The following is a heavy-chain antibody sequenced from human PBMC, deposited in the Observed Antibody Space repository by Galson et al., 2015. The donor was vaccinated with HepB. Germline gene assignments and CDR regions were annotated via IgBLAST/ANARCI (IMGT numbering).Heavy chain of an antibody. CDR2: IKQDGSAT. CDR1: GFTFSSYW. V-gene: IGHV3-7*01. D-gene: IGHD6-13*01. Sequence: SLRLSCAASGFTFSSYWMSWVRQAPGKGLEWVGHIKQDGSATSYVDSVKGRFTISRDNAKNSLYLQINSLRAEDTAVYYCARDEGAAGMGLPNHRFAFWCQGTQVTVSS. CDR3: ARDEGAAGMGLPNHRFAF. J-gene: IGHJ4*02.